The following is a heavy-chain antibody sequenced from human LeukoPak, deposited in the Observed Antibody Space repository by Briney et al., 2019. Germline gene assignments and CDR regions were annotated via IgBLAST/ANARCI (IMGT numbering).Heavy chain of an antibody. J-gene: IGHJ2*01. Sequence: SQTLSLTCTVSGGSISSGSYYWSWIRQPAGKGLEWIGRIYTSGSTNYNPSLKSRVTISVDTSKNQFSLKLSSVTAADTAVYYCARDSSMGRGYFDLWGRGTLVTVSS. V-gene: IGHV4-61*02. CDR3: ARDSSMGRGYFDL. CDR2: IYTSGST. D-gene: IGHD2-8*01. CDR1: GGSISSGSYY.